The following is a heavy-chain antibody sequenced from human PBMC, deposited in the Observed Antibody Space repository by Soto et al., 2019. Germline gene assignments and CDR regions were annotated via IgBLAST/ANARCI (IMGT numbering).Heavy chain of an antibody. J-gene: IGHJ3*02. V-gene: IGHV1-69*02. Sequence: QVQLVQSGAEVRKPGSSVKVSCKASGGTFNTYTISWVRQAPGQGLEWMGRIIPILGIAKYAQKFQGRVKTTADKATSTAYMEMSSLRSEDTAVYYCAREIAVAGKTSDVFEIWGQGTMVTVSS. D-gene: IGHD6-19*01. CDR3: AREIAVAGKTSDVFEI. CDR2: IIPILGIA. CDR1: GGTFNTYT.